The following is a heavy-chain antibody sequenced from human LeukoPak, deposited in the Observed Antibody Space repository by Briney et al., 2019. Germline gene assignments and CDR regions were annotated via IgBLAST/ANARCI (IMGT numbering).Heavy chain of an antibody. D-gene: IGHD6-13*01. CDR3: AKDNQQLAQDY. Sequence: PGGSLRLPCAASGFTFSSYSMNWVRQAPGKGLEWVSSISSSSSYIYYADSVKGRFTISRDNSKNTLYLQMNSLRAEDTAVYYCAKDNQQLAQDYWGQGTLVTVSS. J-gene: IGHJ4*02. CDR1: GFTFSSYS. CDR2: ISSSSSYI. V-gene: IGHV3-21*04.